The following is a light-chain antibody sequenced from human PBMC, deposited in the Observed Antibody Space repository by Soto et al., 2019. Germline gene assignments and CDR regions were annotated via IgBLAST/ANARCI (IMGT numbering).Light chain of an antibody. V-gene: IGLV2-14*01. CDR2: EVS. CDR3: CSYAGSTTRVL. Sequence: QSALTQPASVSGSPGQSITISCTGTSSDVDTYKYVSWYQQHPGKAPKLMIYEVSHRPSGVSDRFSGSKSGNTASLTLSGLQAEDEADYYCCSYAGSTTRVLFGGGTKVTVL. J-gene: IGLJ2*01. CDR1: SSDVDTYKY.